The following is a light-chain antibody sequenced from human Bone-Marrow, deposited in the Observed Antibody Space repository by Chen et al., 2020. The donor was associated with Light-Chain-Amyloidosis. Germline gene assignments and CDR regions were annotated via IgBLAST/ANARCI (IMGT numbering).Light chain of an antibody. CDR2: WAS. V-gene: IGKV4-1*01. CDR1: QSVLYSSNNKNY. Sequence: DIVMTQSPDSLAVSLGERATINCKSSQSVLYSSNNKNYLAWYQQKPGQPPKLLIYWASTREPGVPDRFSGSGSGTNFSLTISSLQAEDVAVYYCQQYYDIPPWTFGQGTKVEIK. J-gene: IGKJ1*01. CDR3: QQYYDIPPWT.